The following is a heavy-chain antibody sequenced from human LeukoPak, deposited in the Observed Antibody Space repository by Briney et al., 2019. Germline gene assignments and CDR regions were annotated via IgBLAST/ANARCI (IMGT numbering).Heavy chain of an antibody. CDR2: ISYDGSNK. CDR1: GFTFSSYG. CDR3: AKDRPTVYSSSWLHFLDS. D-gene: IGHD6-13*01. Sequence: GGSLRLSCAASGFTFSSYGMHWVRQAPGKGLEWVAVISYDGSNKYYVDSVKGRFTISRDNSKNTLYLQMNSLRADDTAVYYCAKDRPTVYSSSWLHFLDSWGQGTLVTVSS. V-gene: IGHV3-30*18. J-gene: IGHJ4*02.